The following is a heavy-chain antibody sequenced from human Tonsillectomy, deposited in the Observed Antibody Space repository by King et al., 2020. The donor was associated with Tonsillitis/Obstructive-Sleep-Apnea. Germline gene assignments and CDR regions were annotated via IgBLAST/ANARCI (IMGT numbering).Heavy chain of an antibody. D-gene: IGHD3-16*01. CDR1: GFTFDDYA. V-gene: IGHV3-9*01. CDR2: ISWNSGSI. Sequence: VQLVQSGGGLVQPGRSLRLSCAASGFTFDDYAMHWVRQAPGKGLEWVSGISWNSGSIGYADSVKGRFTISRDNAKNSLYLQMNSLRTEDTALYYCAKVDTPRTFYYYMDVWGKGTTVTVSS. CDR3: AKVDTPRTFYYYMDV. J-gene: IGHJ6*03.